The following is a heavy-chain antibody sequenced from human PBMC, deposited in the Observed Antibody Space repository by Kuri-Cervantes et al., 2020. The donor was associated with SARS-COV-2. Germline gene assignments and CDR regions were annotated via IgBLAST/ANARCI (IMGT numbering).Heavy chain of an antibody. Sequence: GESLKISCAASRFSFGSYAMGWIRQAPGKGLEYVSSISIRSDVTNYGDSVKGRFTISRDNSKNTLYLQMNSLRADDTAVYYCARDLPTGDRDYYGMDVWGQGTTVTVSS. J-gene: IGHJ6*02. V-gene: IGHV3-23*01. CDR3: ARDLPTGDRDYYGMDV. CDR2: ISIRSDVT. D-gene: IGHD7-27*01. CDR1: RFSFGSYA.